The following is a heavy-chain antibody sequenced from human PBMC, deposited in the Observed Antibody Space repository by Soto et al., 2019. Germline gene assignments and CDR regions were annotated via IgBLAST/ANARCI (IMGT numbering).Heavy chain of an antibody. D-gene: IGHD3-3*01. Sequence: QLQLQESGPGLVKPSETLSLTCTVSGGSISSSSYYWGWIRQPPGKGLEWIGSIYYSGSTYYNPSLKSRVTISVDTSKNQFSLKLGSVTAADTAVYYCARQHLDTILSYYFDYWGQGTLVTVSS. V-gene: IGHV4-39*01. J-gene: IGHJ4*02. CDR1: GGSISSSSYY. CDR3: ARQHLDTILSYYFDY. CDR2: IYYSGST.